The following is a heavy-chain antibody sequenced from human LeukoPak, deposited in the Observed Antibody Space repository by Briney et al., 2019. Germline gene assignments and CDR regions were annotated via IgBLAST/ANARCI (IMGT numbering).Heavy chain of an antibody. D-gene: IGHD5-18*01. CDR1: GFTFSSYA. Sequence: PGGSLRLSCAASGFTFSSYAMSWVRHAPGKGLEWVSAISGSGGSTYYADSVKGRFTISRDNSKNTLYLQMNSLRAEDTAVYYCAKGYSFGCCNYYYMDAWGKGTTVTVSS. CDR3: AKGYSFGCCNYYYMDA. V-gene: IGHV3-23*01. CDR2: ISGSGGST. J-gene: IGHJ6*03.